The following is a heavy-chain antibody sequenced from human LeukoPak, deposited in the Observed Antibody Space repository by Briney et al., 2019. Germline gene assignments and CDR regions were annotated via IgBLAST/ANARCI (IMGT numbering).Heavy chain of an antibody. J-gene: IGHJ4*02. D-gene: IGHD3-22*01. V-gene: IGHV4-39*07. CDR2: IYYSGST. CDR3: ARACTTYYYDSSGYCG. CDR1: GGSISSSSYY. Sequence: SETLSLTCTVSGGSISSSSYYWGWIRQPPGKGLEWIGSIYYSGSTYYNPSLKSRVTISVDTSKNQFSLKLSSVTAADTAVYYCARACTTYYYDSSGYCGWGQGTLVTVSS.